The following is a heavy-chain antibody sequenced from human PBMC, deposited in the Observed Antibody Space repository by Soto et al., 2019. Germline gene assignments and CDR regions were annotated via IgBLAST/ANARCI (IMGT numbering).Heavy chain of an antibody. V-gene: IGHV3-33*01. CDR3: ARAGGTTVTGLWHFDS. J-gene: IGHJ4*02. CDR1: GFTFNNYS. D-gene: IGHD4-17*01. Sequence: QVQLEESGGGVVQPGRSLRLSCAASGFTFNNYSMHWVRQPPGKGLEWLAAIWYDGTQKYYADSVKGRFIISRDNSKKTLYLERNSLRAVDTAVYYWARAGGTTVTGLWHFDSWGQVTLVTVSA. CDR2: IWYDGTQK.